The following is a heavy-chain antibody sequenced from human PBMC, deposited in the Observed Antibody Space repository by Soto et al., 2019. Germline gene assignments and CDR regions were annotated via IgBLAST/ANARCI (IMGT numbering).Heavy chain of an antibody. CDR3: ARCGALIYPFYYYYYMDV. CDR2: ISSSSSYI. D-gene: IGHD1-26*01. Sequence: GGSLRLSCAASGFTFSSYSMNWVRQAPGKGLEWVSSISSSSSYIYYADSVKGRFTISRDTAKNSRYLQMNSLGAEDTAVYYCARCGALIYPFYYYYYMDVWGKGTTVTVSS. J-gene: IGHJ6*03. V-gene: IGHV3-21*01. CDR1: GFTFSSYS.